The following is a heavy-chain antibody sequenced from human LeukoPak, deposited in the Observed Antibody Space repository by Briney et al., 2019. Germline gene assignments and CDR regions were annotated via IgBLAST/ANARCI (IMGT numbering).Heavy chain of an antibody. D-gene: IGHD6-13*01. J-gene: IGHJ4*02. Sequence: SETLSLTCTVSGGSISSYYWSWIRQPPGKGLEWIGEINHSGSTNYNPSLKSRVTISVDTSKNQFSLKLSSVTAADTAAYYCARARWIAAAGNDYWGQGTLVTVSS. CDR3: ARARWIAAAGNDY. V-gene: IGHV4-34*01. CDR1: GGSISSYY. CDR2: INHSGST.